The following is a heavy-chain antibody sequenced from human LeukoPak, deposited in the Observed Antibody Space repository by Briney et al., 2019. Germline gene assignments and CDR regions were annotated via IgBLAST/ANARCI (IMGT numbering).Heavy chain of an antibody. Sequence: SETLSLTCTVSGGSISSHYWSWLRQPPGKGLEWIAYLYDSVRTKDNPSLKGRVTLSADTSKNQHSLRLSSVTAADTAVYYCATIKRGDIYGYFDFRGQGTLVTVSS. J-gene: IGHJ4*02. D-gene: IGHD5-18*01. V-gene: IGHV4-59*11. CDR2: LYDSVRT. CDR3: ATIKRGDIYGYFDF. CDR1: GGSISSHY.